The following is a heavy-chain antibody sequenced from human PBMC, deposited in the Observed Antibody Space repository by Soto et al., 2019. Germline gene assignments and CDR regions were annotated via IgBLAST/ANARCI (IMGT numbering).Heavy chain of an antibody. CDR1: GGSISSSSYY. CDR3: ARQVVATYNWFDP. J-gene: IGHJ5*02. V-gene: IGHV4-39*01. Sequence: PSETLSLTCTVSGGSISSSSYYWGWIRQPSGKGLEWIGSIYYSGSTYYNPSLKSRVTISVDTSKNQFSLKLSSVTAADTAVYYCARQVVATYNWFDPWGQGTLVTVSS. CDR2: IYYSGST. D-gene: IGHD2-15*01.